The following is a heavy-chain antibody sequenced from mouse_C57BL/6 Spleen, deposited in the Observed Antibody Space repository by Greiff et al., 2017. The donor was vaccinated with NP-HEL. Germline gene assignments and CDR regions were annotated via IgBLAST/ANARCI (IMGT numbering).Heavy chain of an antibody. CDR3: ARGDYRDYFDY. V-gene: IGHV1-81*01. D-gene: IGHD2-14*01. J-gene: IGHJ2*01. Sequence: VHLVESGAELARPGASVKLSCKASGYTFTSYGISWVKQRTGQGLEWIGEIYPRSGNTYYNEKFKGKATLTADKSSSTAYMELRSLTSEDSAVYFCARGDYRDYFDYWGQGTTLTVSS. CDR2: IYPRSGNT. CDR1: GYTFTSYG.